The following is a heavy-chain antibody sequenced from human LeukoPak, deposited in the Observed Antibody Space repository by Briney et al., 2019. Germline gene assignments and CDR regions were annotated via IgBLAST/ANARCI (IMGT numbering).Heavy chain of an antibody. V-gene: IGHV3-48*02. CDR3: ARDAATIGTYWYFDL. CDR1: GFSFSSHS. J-gene: IGHJ2*01. Sequence: PGGSLRLSCAASGFSFSSHSMNWVRQAPGKGLEWVSYISNSDGSIYYADSVKGRFTISRDNAKLSLFLQMNTLRDEDTAVYYCARDAATIGTYWYFDLWGHGTLVTVSS. D-gene: IGHD1-1*01. CDR2: ISNSDGSI.